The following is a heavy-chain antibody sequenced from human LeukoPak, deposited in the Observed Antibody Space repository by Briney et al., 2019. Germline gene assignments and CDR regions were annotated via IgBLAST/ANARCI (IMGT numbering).Heavy chain of an antibody. Sequence: SVKVSCKASGGTFSSYAISWVRQAPGQGLEWMGGIIPIFGTANYAQKFQGRVTITADESTSTAYMELSRLRSEDTAVYYCARESGGGSWATGYYFDYWGQGTLVTVSS. CDR1: GGTFSSYA. D-gene: IGHD2-15*01. CDR3: ARESGGGSWATGYYFDY. V-gene: IGHV1-69*13. CDR2: IIPIFGTA. J-gene: IGHJ4*02.